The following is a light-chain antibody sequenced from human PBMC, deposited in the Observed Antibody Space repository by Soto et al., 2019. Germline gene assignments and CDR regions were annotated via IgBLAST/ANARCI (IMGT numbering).Light chain of an antibody. J-gene: IGKJ4*01. V-gene: IGKV3-20*01. CDR2: GAS. CDR3: QQSGSSHKLP. Sequence: IGWTQSPGTLSFSPCGTATLSCRAVQSVSSSYLAWYQQQPGQAHSLIIYGASSRANGIPDRFSGSGSGTDFTLTLRRIEPQDFAVSYCQQSGSSHKLPLGGGTKVDIK. CDR1: QSVSSSY.